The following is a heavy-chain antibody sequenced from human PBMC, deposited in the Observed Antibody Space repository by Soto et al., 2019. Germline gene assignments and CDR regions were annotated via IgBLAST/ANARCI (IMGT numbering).Heavy chain of an antibody. Sequence: GGSLRLSCAASGFTFSSYAMSWVRQAPGKGLEWVSAISGSGGSTYYADSVKGRFTISRDNSKNTLYLQMNSLRAEDTAVYYCAKDSRFWLVAVAGQYPDYWGQGTLVTVSS. J-gene: IGHJ4*02. CDR3: AKDSRFWLVAVAGQYPDY. D-gene: IGHD6-19*01. CDR2: ISGSGGST. V-gene: IGHV3-23*01. CDR1: GFTFSSYA.